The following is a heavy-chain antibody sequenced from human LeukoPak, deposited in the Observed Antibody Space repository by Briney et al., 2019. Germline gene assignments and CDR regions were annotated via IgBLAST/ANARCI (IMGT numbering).Heavy chain of an antibody. D-gene: IGHD2/OR15-2a*01. CDR1: GGSFSGYY. CDR2: INHSGST. CDR3: ARSTPFLRFDY. J-gene: IGHJ4*02. V-gene: IGHV4-34*01. Sequence: SETLSLTCAVYGGSFSGYYWSWIRQPPGKGLEWIGEINHSGSTNYNPSLKSRVTISVDTSKNQFSLKLSSVTAADTAVYYCARSTPFLRFDYWGQGTLDTVSS.